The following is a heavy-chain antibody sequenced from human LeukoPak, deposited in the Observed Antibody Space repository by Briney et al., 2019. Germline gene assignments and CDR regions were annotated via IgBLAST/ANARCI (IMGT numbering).Heavy chain of an antibody. CDR3: ARGTAAAGTLDFDF. CDR1: GGSISSSSYY. Sequence: SETLSLTCTVSGGSISSSSYYWGWIRQPPGKGLEWIGSIYYSGSTYHNPSLKSRVTISVDTSKNQFSLKLSSVTAADTAVYYCARGTAAAGTLDFDFWGQGTLVTVSS. V-gene: IGHV4-39*07. J-gene: IGHJ4*02. CDR2: IYYSGST. D-gene: IGHD6-13*01.